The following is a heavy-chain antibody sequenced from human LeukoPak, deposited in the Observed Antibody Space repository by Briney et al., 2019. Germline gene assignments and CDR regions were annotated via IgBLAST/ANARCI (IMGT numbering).Heavy chain of an antibody. V-gene: IGHV1-8*01. Sequence: ASVKVSCKASGYTFTSYDINWVRQATGQGLEWMGWMNPNSDNTGYAQKFQGRVTITRNTSISTAYMELSSLRSEDTAVYYCARERGVPAASFDYWGQGTLVTVSS. CDR2: MNPNSDNT. D-gene: IGHD2-2*01. J-gene: IGHJ4*02. CDR1: GYTFTSYD. CDR3: ARERGVPAASFDY.